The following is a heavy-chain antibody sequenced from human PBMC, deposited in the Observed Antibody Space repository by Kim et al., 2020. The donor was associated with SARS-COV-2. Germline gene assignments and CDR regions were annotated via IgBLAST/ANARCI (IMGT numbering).Heavy chain of an antibody. J-gene: IGHJ5*02. V-gene: IGHV1-8*01. CDR2: GNK. Sequence: GNKGYAQKFQGRVTMTRNTSIGTAYMELSSLRSEDTAVYYCARGQVRFDPWGQGTLVTVSS. CDR3: ARGQVRFDP.